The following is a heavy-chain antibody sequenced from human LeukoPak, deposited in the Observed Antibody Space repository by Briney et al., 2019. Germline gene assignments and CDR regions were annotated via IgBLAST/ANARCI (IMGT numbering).Heavy chain of an antibody. CDR2: IYYSGST. D-gene: IGHD6-13*01. CDR1: GGSFSGYY. CDR3: ARGVMTGYSSSWHFDY. J-gene: IGHJ4*02. Sequence: ASETLSLTCAVYGGSFSGYYWSWIRQPPGKGLEWIGYIYYSGSTNYNPSLKSRVTISVDTSKNQFSLKLSSVTAADTAVYYCARGVMTGYSSSWHFDYWGQGTLVTVSS. V-gene: IGHV4-59*01.